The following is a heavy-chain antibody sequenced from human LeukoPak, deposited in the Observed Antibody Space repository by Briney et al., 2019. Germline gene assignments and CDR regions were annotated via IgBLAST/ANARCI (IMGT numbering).Heavy chain of an antibody. CDR3: ARGGGSSWDYHFDY. V-gene: IGHV3-23*01. CDR2: IGSSGGST. CDR1: GFTFSSYS. Sequence: PGGSLRLSCAASGFTFSSYSMNWVRQAPGKGLEWVSAIGSSGGSTYYADSVKGRFTISRGNSKNTLYLQMNSLRDEDTAVYYCARGGGSSWDYHFDYWGQGTLVTVSS. J-gene: IGHJ4*02. D-gene: IGHD6-13*01.